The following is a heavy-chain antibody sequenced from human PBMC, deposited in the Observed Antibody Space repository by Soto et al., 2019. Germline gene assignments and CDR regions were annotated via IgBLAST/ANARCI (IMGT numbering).Heavy chain of an antibody. CDR1: CDSISGSNCF. J-gene: IGHJ4*01. Sequence: SETLSLTCTVSCDSISGSNCFWGWVRQPPGKGLEWIGSAYYSGSAYYTPSLKSRVTISVDTSKNQFSLRLNSVTAADTAMYYCVRRSYDGSSYYYVDYWGHGTLVT. V-gene: IGHV4-39*01. CDR3: VRRSYDGSSYYYVDY. CDR2: AYYSGSA. D-gene: IGHD3-22*01.